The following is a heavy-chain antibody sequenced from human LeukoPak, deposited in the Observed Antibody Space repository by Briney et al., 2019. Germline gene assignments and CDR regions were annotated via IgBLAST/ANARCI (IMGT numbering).Heavy chain of an antibody. V-gene: IGHV3-30-3*01. CDR2: ISYDGSNK. J-gene: IGHJ4*02. Sequence: GRSLRLSCAASGFTFSSYAMPWVRQAPGKGLEWVAVISYDGSNKYYADSVKGRFTISRDNSKNTLYLQMNSLRAEDTAVYYCARDGNYYDGYFDYWGQGTLVTVSS. CDR3: ARDGNYYDGYFDY. D-gene: IGHD3-22*01. CDR1: GFTFSSYA.